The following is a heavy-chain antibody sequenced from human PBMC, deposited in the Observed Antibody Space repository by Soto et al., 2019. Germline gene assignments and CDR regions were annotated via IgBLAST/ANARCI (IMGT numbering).Heavy chain of an antibody. CDR2: INPSGGST. V-gene: IGHV1-46*03. CDR3: ATSLIVVVVAAHHDALDI. Sequence: ASVKVSCKASGYTFTSYYMHWVRQAPGQGLEWMGIINPSGGSTSYAQKFQGRVTMTRDTSTSTVYMELSSLRSEDTAVYYCATSLIVVVVAAHHDALDIWGQGTMVTVSS. CDR1: GYTFTSYY. D-gene: IGHD2-15*01. J-gene: IGHJ3*02.